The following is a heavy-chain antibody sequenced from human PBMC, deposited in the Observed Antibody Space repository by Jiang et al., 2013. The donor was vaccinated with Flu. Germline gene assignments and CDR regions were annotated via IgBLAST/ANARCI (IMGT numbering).Heavy chain of an antibody. D-gene: IGHD2-15*01. CDR3: AKRADSGGPYYFDY. V-gene: IGHV3-23*01. Sequence: GGVVQPGRSLRLSCAASGFTFSTYAMSWVRQAPGKGLEWVSAISGSVGSTYYADSVKGRFTISRDNSKNTLFLQMNSLRAEDTAVYYCAKRADSGGPYYFDYWGQGTLVTVSS. CDR1: GFTFSTYA. J-gene: IGHJ4*02. CDR2: ISGSVGST.